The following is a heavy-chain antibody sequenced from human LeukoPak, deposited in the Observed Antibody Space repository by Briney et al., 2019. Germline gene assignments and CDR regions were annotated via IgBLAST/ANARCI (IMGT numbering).Heavy chain of an antibody. D-gene: IGHD3-16*02. Sequence: GGSLRLSCAASGFTFSTYAMSWVRQAPGRGVEWVSGICGSGGCTYYADSVKGRVSLSRDNSKNTLYLQMNSLRVEDTAVYYCASTPSYDYVWGSYRYRGLFDNWGQGTLVSASS. CDR1: GFTFSTYA. CDR2: ICGSGGCT. J-gene: IGHJ4*02. CDR3: ASTPSYDYVWGSYRYRGLFDN. V-gene: IGHV3-23*01.